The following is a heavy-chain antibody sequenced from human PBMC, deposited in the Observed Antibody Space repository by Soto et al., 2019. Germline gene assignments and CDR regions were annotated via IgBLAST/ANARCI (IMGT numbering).Heavy chain of an antibody. CDR1: GFTFSTSA. Sequence: EVQLLESGGGLVQPGGSLRLSCAASGFTFSTSAMNWVRQAPGKGLEWVSGINGSGDSTYYAYAVKGRFNVSSDNSKNTLYLHMNSLRAEDKAVFYCAKESSSGWSFDYWGQGTLVTVSS. V-gene: IGHV3-23*01. CDR3: AKESSSGWSFDY. D-gene: IGHD6-19*01. CDR2: INGSGDST. J-gene: IGHJ4*02.